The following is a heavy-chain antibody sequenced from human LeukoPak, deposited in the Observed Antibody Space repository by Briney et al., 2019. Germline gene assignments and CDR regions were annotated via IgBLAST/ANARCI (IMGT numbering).Heavy chain of an antibody. J-gene: IGHJ6*03. CDR2: IYHSGST. D-gene: IGHD3-10*01. CDR1: GGSISSGGYY. Sequence: ASETLSLTCTVSGGSISSGGYYWSWIRQPPGKGLEWIGYIYHSGSTYYNPSLKSRVTISVDRSKNQFSLKLSSVTAADTAVYYCARVRQSRGYYYYMDVWGKGTTVTVSS. CDR3: ARVRQSRGYYYYMDV. V-gene: IGHV4-30-2*01.